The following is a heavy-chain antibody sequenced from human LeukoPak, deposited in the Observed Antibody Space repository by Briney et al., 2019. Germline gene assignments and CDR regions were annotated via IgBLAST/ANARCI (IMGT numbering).Heavy chain of an antibody. D-gene: IGHD3-10*01. CDR2: ISGSGGST. CDR1: GFAFSSHA. CDR3: AKDPYYGSGSYFLDYYYGMDV. Sequence: GGSLRLSCAASGFAFSSHAMSWVRQAPGKGLEWVSAISGSGGSTYYADSVKGRFTISRDNSKNTLYLQMNSLRAEDTAVYYCAKDPYYGSGSYFLDYYYGMDVWGQGTTVTVSS. J-gene: IGHJ6*02. V-gene: IGHV3-23*01.